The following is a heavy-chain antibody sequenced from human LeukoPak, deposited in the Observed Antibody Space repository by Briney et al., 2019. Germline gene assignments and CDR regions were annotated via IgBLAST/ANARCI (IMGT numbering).Heavy chain of an antibody. CDR2: IYYSGST. Sequence: SETLSLTCTVSGGSISSYYWSWIRQPPGKGLEWIGYIYYSGSTNYNPSLKSRVTISVDTSKNQFSLKLSSVTAADTAVYYCARAGATTSYYYYGMDVWGQGTTVAVSS. V-gene: IGHV4-59*08. CDR3: ARAGATTSYYYYGMDV. CDR1: GGSISSYY. J-gene: IGHJ6*02. D-gene: IGHD1-26*01.